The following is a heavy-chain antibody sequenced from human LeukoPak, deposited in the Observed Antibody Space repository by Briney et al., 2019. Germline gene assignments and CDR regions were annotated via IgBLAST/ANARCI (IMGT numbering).Heavy chain of an antibody. CDR3: AREPPGGGFDN. Sequence: GGSLRLSCTPSGFTVSSDYMSWVRQAPGKGLEGVSVVYSGGNTYYADSVKGRFTISGDNSKNTLYLQMNSERAEDTAVYYCAREPPGGGFDNWGQGTLVTVSS. CDR1: GFTVSSDY. V-gene: IGHV3-66*01. CDR2: VYSGGNT. D-gene: IGHD3-16*01. J-gene: IGHJ4*02.